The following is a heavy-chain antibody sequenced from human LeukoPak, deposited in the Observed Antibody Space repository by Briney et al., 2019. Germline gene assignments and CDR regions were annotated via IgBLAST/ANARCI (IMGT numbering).Heavy chain of an antibody. CDR1: GGSIRSSSYY. J-gene: IGHJ4*02. CDR3: ARDFPTLWFLDY. V-gene: IGHV4-39*07. CDR2: IYYTGST. Sequence: SETLSLTCTVSGGSIRSSSYYWGWIRQPPGKGLEWIGSIYYTGSTYYNPSLKSRVTISVDTSKNQFSLKLSSVTAADTAVYYCARDFPTLWFLDYWGQGTLITVSS. D-gene: IGHD3-10*01.